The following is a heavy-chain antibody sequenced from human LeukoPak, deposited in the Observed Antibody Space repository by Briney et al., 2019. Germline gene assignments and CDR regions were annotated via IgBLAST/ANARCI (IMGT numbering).Heavy chain of an antibody. CDR3: AKSSYYDTSGSYREYYFDY. Sequence: GGSLRLSCAVSRFAFSNYGMSWVRQAPGKGLEWVYAISGSGGSTYYADSVRGRFTISRDNSKNTLYLQMNSLRAEDTALYYCAKSSYYDTSGSYREYYFDYWGQGALVTVSS. V-gene: IGHV3-23*01. D-gene: IGHD3-22*01. J-gene: IGHJ4*02. CDR1: RFAFSNYG. CDR2: ISGSGGST.